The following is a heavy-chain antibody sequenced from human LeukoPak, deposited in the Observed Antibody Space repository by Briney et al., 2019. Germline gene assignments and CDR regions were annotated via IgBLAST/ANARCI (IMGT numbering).Heavy chain of an antibody. CDR1: GGSISSITYN. Sequence: SETLSLTCTVSGGSISSITYNWGWIRQPPGKGLEWIGSIYYSGSTYYSPSLKSRVTISSDTSKNQFSLKLTSVTAADTAVYYCARAGGIRTAALDLDYWGQGTLVTVSS. CDR2: IYYSGST. D-gene: IGHD6-25*01. J-gene: IGHJ4*02. CDR3: ARAGGIRTAALDLDY. V-gene: IGHV4-39*07.